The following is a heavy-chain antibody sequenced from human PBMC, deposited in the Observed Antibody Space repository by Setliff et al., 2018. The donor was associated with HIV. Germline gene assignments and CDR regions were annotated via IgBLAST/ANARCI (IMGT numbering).Heavy chain of an antibody. D-gene: IGHD6-19*01. V-gene: IGHV4-4*07. Sequence: SETLSLTCTVSGGSINSHFWSWIRQPAGKGLEWIGHIHTSGNANYNPSLHSRVTISVDTSKNHFSLKLSSVTAADTAVYYCARSLLPSITVAGTIGYWGQGSLVTVSS. CDR2: IHTSGNA. CDR3: ARSLLPSITVAGTIGY. J-gene: IGHJ4*02. CDR1: GGSINSHF.